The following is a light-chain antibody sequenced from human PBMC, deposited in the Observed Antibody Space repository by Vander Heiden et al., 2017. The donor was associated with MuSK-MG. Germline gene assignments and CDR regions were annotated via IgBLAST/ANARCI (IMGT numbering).Light chain of an antibody. V-gene: IGKV1-6*01. CDR3: RQDDNSPRT. J-gene: IGKJ2*01. CDR2: AAS. CDR1: QGIRND. Sequence: AIQMTQSPSSLSASVGDRVTITCRASQGIRNDLGWYQHKPGKAPKLLIYAASSLQSGVPSRFSGSGSGTDFTLTISSLQPEDFATYYCRQDDNSPRTFGQGTKMEIK.